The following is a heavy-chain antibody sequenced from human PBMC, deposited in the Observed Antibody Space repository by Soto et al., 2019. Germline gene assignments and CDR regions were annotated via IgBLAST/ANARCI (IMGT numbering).Heavy chain of an antibody. CDR1: GFTFSSYA. D-gene: IGHD1-26*01. J-gene: IGHJ4*02. V-gene: IGHV3-23*01. CDR3: ARRGSGSYYDY. Sequence: EVQLLESGGGLVQPGGSLRLSCAASGFTFSSYAMRWVRQAPGKGLEWVSAISGSGGSTYYADSVKGRFTSSRDNSKNPLYLQRNSLRAEDTAVYYCARRGSGSYYDYWGQGTLVTVSS. CDR2: ISGSGGST.